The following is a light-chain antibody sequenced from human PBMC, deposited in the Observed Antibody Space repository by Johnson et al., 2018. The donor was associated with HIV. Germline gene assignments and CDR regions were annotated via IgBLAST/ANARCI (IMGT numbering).Light chain of an antibody. CDR2: DNN. J-gene: IGLJ1*01. Sequence: QLVLTQPPSVSAAPGQKVTISCSGSSSNIGNNYVSWYQQLPGTAPKLLIYDNNKRPSGIPDRFSASKSGTSATLGITGLQTVDEADYYCGTWDSSLSAYVFGTGTKFTVL. CDR3: GTWDSSLSAYV. V-gene: IGLV1-51*01. CDR1: SSNIGNNY.